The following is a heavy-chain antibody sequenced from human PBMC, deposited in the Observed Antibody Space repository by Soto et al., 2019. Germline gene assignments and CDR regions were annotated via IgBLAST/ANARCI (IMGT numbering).Heavy chain of an antibody. Sequence: QVQLVQSGAEVKKPGSSVKVSCKASGGTFSNFAISWVRQAPGQGLEWMVGFIPIFGTLNYAQRFQGRLTISADESTSTAYMELSSLRSEDTAVYSCARFEQLVLHWGQGTLVTVSS. CDR2: FIPIFGTL. J-gene: IGHJ1*01. V-gene: IGHV1-69*01. D-gene: IGHD6-13*01. CDR3: ARFEQLVLH. CDR1: GGTFSNFA.